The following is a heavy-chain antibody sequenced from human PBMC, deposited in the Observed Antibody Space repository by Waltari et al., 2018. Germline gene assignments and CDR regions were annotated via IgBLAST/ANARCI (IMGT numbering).Heavy chain of an antibody. D-gene: IGHD3-16*02. CDR3: AKGSRGYTNYFFDS. J-gene: IGHJ4*02. Sequence: EVQLLESAGGLVQPGEALRLSCAASGFSFMGFAMTWVRQAPGEGLECSESISVSGATPFYADSVKGRFTIVRDNSRDTVYLQMNSLRVDDSAVYYCAKGSRGYTNYFFDSWGQGTLVSVSS. CDR1: GFSFMGFA. V-gene: IGHV3-23*01. CDR2: ISVSGATP.